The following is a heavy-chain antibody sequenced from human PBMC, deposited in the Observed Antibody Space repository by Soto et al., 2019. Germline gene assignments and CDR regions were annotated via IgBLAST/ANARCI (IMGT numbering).Heavy chain of an antibody. CDR3: AKGRSAILTGYYSAPHFDY. CDR1: GFTFSSYG. CDR2: ISYDGSNK. Sequence: QVQLVESGGGVVQPGRSLRLSCAASGFTFSSYGMHWVRQAPGKGLEWVAVISYDGSNKYYADSVKGRFTISRDNSKNTLYLQMNSLRAEDTAVYYCAKGRSAILTGYYSAPHFDYWGQGTLVTVSS. J-gene: IGHJ4*02. V-gene: IGHV3-30*18. D-gene: IGHD3-9*01.